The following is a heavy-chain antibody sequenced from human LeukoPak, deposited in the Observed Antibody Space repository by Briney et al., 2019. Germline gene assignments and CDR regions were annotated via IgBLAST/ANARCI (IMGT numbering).Heavy chain of an antibody. V-gene: IGHV3-30-3*01. CDR3: ARQAARPYDY. Sequence: PGRSLRLSCAASGFTFNRYSMHWVRQARGKGLEWVAVISYDGSNKYYAVSVKGRFSIARDNSKNTLYLQMNSLRTEDTAVFYCARQAARPYDYWGQGTLVTVSS. CDR1: GFTFNRYS. D-gene: IGHD6-6*01. CDR2: ISYDGSNK. J-gene: IGHJ4*02.